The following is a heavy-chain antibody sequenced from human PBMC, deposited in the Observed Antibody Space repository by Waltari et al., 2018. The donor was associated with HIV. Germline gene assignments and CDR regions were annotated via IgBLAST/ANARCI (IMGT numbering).Heavy chain of an antibody. CDR2: FDPEDGET. CDR3: ATAKSLSGLAAAHWYYFDY. J-gene: IGHJ4*02. V-gene: IGHV1-24*01. CDR1: GYTLTELS. D-gene: IGHD6-13*01. Sequence: QVQLVQSGAEVKKPGASVKVSCKVSGYTLTELSMHWVRQAPGKGLEWMGGFDPEDGETIYAQKFQGRVTMTEDTSTDTAYMELSSLRSEDTAVYYCATAKSLSGLAAAHWYYFDYWGQGTLVTVSS.